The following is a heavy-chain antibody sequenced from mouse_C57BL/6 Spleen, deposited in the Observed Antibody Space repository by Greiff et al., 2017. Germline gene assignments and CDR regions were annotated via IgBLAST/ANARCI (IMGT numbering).Heavy chain of an antibody. V-gene: IGHV14-4*01. CDR1: GFNIKDDY. Sequence: EVQRVESGAELVRPGASVKLSCTASGFNIKDDYMHWVKQRPEQGLEWIGWIDPENGDTEYASKFQGKATITADTSSNTAYLQLSSLTSEDTAVYYCTTGWLLRFAYWGQGTLVTVSA. D-gene: IGHD2-3*01. CDR2: IDPENGDT. J-gene: IGHJ3*01. CDR3: TTGWLLRFAY.